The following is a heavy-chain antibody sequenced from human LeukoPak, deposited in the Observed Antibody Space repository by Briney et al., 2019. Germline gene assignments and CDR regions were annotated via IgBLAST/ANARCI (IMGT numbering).Heavy chain of an antibody. D-gene: IGHD4-17*01. CDR2: IDPNSGGT. J-gene: IGHJ4*02. V-gene: IGHV1-2*02. Sequence: ASVKVSFTASGYTFTVYYMHWVRQAPGQGLEWMGWIDPNSGGTNYAQKFQGRVTMTRDTSISTAYMELSTLRLDDTAVYYCARDDYGNNPSPDYWGQGTLVTVSS. CDR3: ARDDYGNNPSPDY. CDR1: GYTFTVYY.